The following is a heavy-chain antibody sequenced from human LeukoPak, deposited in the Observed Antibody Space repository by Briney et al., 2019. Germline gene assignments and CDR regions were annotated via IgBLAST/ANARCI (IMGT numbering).Heavy chain of an antibody. D-gene: IGHD6-13*01. CDR1: GGSISSYY. V-gene: IGHV4-59*01. CDR2: IYYSGST. Sequence: PSETLSLTCTVSGGSISSYYWSWIRQPPGKGLEWIGYIYYSGSTNYNPSLKSRVTISVDTSKNQFSLKLSSVTAADTAVYYCASSGSFRQQLIKWGQGTLVTVSS. J-gene: IGHJ4*02. CDR3: ASSGSFRQQLIK.